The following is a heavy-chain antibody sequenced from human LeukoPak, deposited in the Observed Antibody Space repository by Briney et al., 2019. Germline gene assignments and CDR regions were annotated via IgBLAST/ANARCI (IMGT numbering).Heavy chain of an antibody. Sequence: SETLSLTCAVYGGSFSGYYWSWIRQPPGKGLEWIGEINHSGSTNYNPSLKSRVTISVDTSKNQFSLKLSPVTAADTAVYYCARGCITGTTMYYYYYYMDVWGKGTTVTVSS. CDR1: GGSFSGYY. D-gene: IGHD1-7*01. V-gene: IGHV4-34*01. CDR2: INHSGST. CDR3: ARGCITGTTMYYYYYYMDV. J-gene: IGHJ6*03.